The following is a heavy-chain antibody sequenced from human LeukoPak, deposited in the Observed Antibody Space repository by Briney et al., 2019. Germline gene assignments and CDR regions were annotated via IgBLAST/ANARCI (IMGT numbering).Heavy chain of an antibody. Sequence: SETLSLTCAVSGYSISSGYYWGWVRQPPGKGLEWIGSIYHSGSTYYNPSLKSRVTISVDTSKNQFSLKLSSVTAADTAVYYCASAVVLAAAFDIWGQGTMVTVSS. J-gene: IGHJ3*02. CDR1: GYSISSGYY. D-gene: IGHD2-2*01. V-gene: IGHV4-38-2*01. CDR2: IYHSGST. CDR3: ASAVVLAAAFDI.